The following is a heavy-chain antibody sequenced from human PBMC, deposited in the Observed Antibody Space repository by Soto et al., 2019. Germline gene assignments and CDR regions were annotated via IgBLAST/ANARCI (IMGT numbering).Heavy chain of an antibody. J-gene: IGHJ6*02. CDR3: ATIVVVPAAMLDYYYGMDV. CDR1: GGSISSSSYY. Sequence: SETLSLTCTVSGGSISSSSYYWGWIRQPPGKGLEWIGSIYYSGSTYYNPSLKSRVTISVDTSKNKFYLKLCSVTAADTAVYYCATIVVVPAAMLDYYYGMDVWGQGTTVT. CDR2: IYYSGST. V-gene: IGHV4-39*01. D-gene: IGHD2-2*01.